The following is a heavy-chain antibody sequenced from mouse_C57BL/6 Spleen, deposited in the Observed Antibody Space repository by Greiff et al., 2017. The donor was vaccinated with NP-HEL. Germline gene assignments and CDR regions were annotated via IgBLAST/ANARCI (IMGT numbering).Heavy chain of an antibody. D-gene: IGHD1-1*01. CDR3: ARDYYGSFSYFDV. Sequence: QVHVKQSGAELVRPGTSVKVSCKASGYAFTNYLIEWVKQRPGQGLEWIGVINPGSGGTNYNEKFKGKATLTADKSSSTAYMQLSSLTSEDSAVYFCARDYYGSFSYFDVWGTGTTVTVSS. CDR2: INPGSGGT. J-gene: IGHJ1*03. V-gene: IGHV1-54*01. CDR1: GYAFTNYL.